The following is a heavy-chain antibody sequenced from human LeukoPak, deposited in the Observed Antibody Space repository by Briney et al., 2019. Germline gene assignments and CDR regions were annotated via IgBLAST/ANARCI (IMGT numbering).Heavy chain of an antibody. CDR2: FHPEDGET. J-gene: IGHJ3*02. V-gene: IGHV1-24*01. D-gene: IGHD2-15*01. CDR1: GYTVTELS. Sequence: GASVKVSCKVSGYTVTELSMHWVRPSPGKGLEWMGGFHPEDGETIYAQKFQGRVTMTEDTSTDTAYMELSSLRSDDTAVYYCAREVVVVVAATSRNAFDIWGQGTMVTVSS. CDR3: AREVVVVVAATSRNAFDI.